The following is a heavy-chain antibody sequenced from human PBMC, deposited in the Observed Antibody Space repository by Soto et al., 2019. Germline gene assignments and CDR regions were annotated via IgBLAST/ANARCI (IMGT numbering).Heavy chain of an antibody. CDR3: ARDNNSVRGLAADY. V-gene: IGHV4-31*03. CDR1: GGSVRSSSYY. D-gene: IGHD3-10*01. J-gene: IGHJ4*02. Sequence: QVQLQESGPGLVTASQTLSLTCTVSGGSVRSSSYYWSWIRQPPGKGPEWIGYVYYSGYTYYNPSLESRVSMSIDTSKNQFSLKLTSVTAADTAMYFCARDNNSVRGLAADYWGQGILVTVSS. CDR2: VYYSGYT.